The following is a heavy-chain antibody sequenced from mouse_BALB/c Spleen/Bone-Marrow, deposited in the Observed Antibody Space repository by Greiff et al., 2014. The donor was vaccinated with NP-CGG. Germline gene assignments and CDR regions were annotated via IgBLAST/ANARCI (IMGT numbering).Heavy chain of an antibody. J-gene: IGHJ3*01. CDR3: VREDYGRGFAY. Sequence: EVQLVESGGGLVQPKGSLKLSCAAPGFTFNTYAMHWVCQAPGKGLEWVARIRSKSNNYATYYADSVKDRFTISRDDSQSMLYLQMNNLKTEDTAMYYCVREDYGRGFAYWGQGTLVTVSA. V-gene: IGHV10-3*03. D-gene: IGHD1-1*01. CDR2: IRSKSNNYAT. CDR1: GFTFNTYA.